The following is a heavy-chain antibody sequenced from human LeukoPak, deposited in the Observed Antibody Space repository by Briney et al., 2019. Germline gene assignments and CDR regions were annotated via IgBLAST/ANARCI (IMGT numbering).Heavy chain of an antibody. CDR1: GDSISSAGYS. V-gene: IGHV4-31*03. CDR2: ISYSGNT. J-gene: IGHJ3*02. Sequence: PSETLSLTCTVSGDSISSAGYSWTWIRQPPGKGLQWIGYISYSGNTYYSPSLKSRVSISLDASKNQFSLKLTSVTAADTATYFCARDVLVTSSPDAFDIWGQGTMVTVSS. D-gene: IGHD2-21*02. CDR3: ARDVLVTSSPDAFDI.